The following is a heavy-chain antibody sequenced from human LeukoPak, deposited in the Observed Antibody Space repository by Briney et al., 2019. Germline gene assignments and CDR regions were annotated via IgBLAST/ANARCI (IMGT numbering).Heavy chain of an antibody. CDR1: GGSISGYY. CDR3: ARDRGYSGYDPGAYFDY. J-gene: IGHJ4*02. Sequence: SETLSLTCTVSGGSISGYYWSWIRQPPGKGLEWIGCIYYSGSTNHNPSLKSRVTISRDTSKSQFSLKLSSVIAADTAVYYCARDRGYSGYDPGAYFDYWGQGTLVTVSS. V-gene: IGHV4-59*01. CDR2: IYYSGST. D-gene: IGHD5-12*01.